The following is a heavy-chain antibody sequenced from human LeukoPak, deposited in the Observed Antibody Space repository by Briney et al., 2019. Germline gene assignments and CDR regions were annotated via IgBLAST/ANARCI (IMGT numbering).Heavy chain of an antibody. J-gene: IGHJ6*03. D-gene: IGHD3-22*01. CDR2: VSGSGAST. V-gene: IGHV3-23*01. CDR3: ARVYGSSNYYYDRYYYYMDV. Sequence: PGGSLRLSCATSGFYFESYAMSWVRQAPGKGLEWVSGVSGSGASTYYADSVKGRLTISRDSSKNTLYLQLNSLRVEDTAVYYCARVYGSSNYYYDRYYYYMDVWGRGTTVTVSS. CDR1: GFYFESYA.